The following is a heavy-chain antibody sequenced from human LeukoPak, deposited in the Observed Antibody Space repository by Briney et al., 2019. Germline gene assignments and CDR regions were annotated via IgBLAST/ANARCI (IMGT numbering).Heavy chain of an antibody. CDR1: GGSISSGGYY. Sequence: PSQTLSLTCTVSGGSISSGGYYWSWIRQPPGKGLEWIGYIYHSGSTYYNPSLKSRATISVDRSKNQFSLKLSSVTAADTAVYYCASGYGGNDAFDIWGQGTMVTVSS. J-gene: IGHJ3*02. D-gene: IGHD4-23*01. CDR2: IYHSGST. CDR3: ASGYGGNDAFDI. V-gene: IGHV4-30-2*01.